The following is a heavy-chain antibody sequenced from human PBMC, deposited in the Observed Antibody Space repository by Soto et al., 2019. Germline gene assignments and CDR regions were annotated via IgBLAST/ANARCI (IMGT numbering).Heavy chain of an antibody. CDR2: ISYDGSNK. D-gene: IGHD6-19*01. CDR1: GFTFSSYA. Sequence: QVQLVESGGGVAQPGRSLRLSCAASGFTFSSYAMHWVRQAPGKGLEWVAVISYDGSNKYYADSVKGRFTISRDNSKNTLYLQMNSLRAEDTAVYYCARDIEAVALNYYYGMDVWGQGTTVTVSS. J-gene: IGHJ6*02. V-gene: IGHV3-30-3*01. CDR3: ARDIEAVALNYYYGMDV.